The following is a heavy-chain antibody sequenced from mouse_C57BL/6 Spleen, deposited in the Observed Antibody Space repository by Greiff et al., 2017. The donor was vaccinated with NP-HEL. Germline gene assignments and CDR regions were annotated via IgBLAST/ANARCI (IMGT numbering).Heavy chain of an antibody. D-gene: IGHD2-3*01. V-gene: IGHV1-64*01. CDR2: IHPNSGST. CDR3: ARSGDGYHFDY. CDR1: GYTFTSYW. Sequence: QVQLQQSGAELVKPGASVKLSCKASGYTFTSYWMHWVKQRPGQGLEWIGMIHPNSGSTNYNEKFKSKATLNVDKSSSTAYMQRSSLTSEDSAVYYCARSGDGYHFDYWGQGTTLTVSS. J-gene: IGHJ2*01.